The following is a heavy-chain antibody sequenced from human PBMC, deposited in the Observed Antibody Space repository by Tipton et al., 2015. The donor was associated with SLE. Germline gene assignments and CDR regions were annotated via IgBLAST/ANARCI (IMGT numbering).Heavy chain of an antibody. CDR3: ARGGYSSGWYGDYFVY. V-gene: IGHV4-39*07. J-gene: IGHJ4*02. CDR1: SGSISSGSFY. D-gene: IGHD6-19*01. Sequence: TLSLTCTVPSGSISSGSFYWGWIRQPPGKGLEWIGSIYYSGGTYYSGSTYYNPSLKSRVTISLDTSKTQFSLKLRSVTAADTAIYYCARGGYSSGWYGDYFVYCGQGTLVTVSS. CDR2: IYYSGGTYYSGST.